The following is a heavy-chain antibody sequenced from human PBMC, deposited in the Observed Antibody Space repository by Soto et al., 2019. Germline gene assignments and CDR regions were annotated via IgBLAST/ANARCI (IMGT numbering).Heavy chain of an antibody. CDR3: ARHYYDSSGYYYYYGMDV. Sequence: QVQLVQSGAEVKKPGSSVKVSCKASGGTFSSYAISWVRQAPGQGLEWMGGIIPIFGTANYAQKFQGRVTITAAESTSTVYMELSSLRSEDTAVYYCARHYYDSSGYYYYYGMDVWGQGTTVTVSS. CDR2: IIPIFGTA. V-gene: IGHV1-69*12. J-gene: IGHJ6*02. CDR1: GGTFSSYA. D-gene: IGHD3-22*01.